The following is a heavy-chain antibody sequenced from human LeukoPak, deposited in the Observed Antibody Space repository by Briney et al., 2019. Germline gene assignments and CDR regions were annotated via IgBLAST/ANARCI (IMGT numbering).Heavy chain of an antibody. D-gene: IGHD3-16*01. CDR3: AELGIMIGGV. CDR2: IKQDRSEK. V-gene: IGHV3-7*01. Sequence: GGSLRLSCAASGFTFTNYWMSWVRQAPGKGLELVANIKQDRSEKYYVDSVKGRFTISRDNAKNSLYLQMNSLRAEDTAVYYCAELGIMIGGVWGKGTTVTISS. J-gene: IGHJ6*04. CDR1: GFTFTNYW.